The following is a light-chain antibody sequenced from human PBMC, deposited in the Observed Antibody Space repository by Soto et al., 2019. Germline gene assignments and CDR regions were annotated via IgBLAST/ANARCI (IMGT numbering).Light chain of an antibody. Sequence: DIQMTQSPSSLSASVGDRVTVACRASQSISTYLTWYQQKPGKAPELLIYAASNVQRRVPSRFSGSGSGTDFTLTIVSLQPEDSATYYCQQSYRFPWTLGQGTRVET. J-gene: IGKJ1*01. V-gene: IGKV1-39*01. CDR1: QSISTY. CDR3: QQSYRFPWT. CDR2: AAS.